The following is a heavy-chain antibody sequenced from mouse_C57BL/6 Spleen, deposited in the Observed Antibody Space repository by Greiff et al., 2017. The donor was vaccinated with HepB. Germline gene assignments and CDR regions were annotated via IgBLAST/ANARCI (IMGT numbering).Heavy chain of an antibody. CDR3: ARSRWSY. J-gene: IGHJ3*01. CDR1: GYAFSSSW. D-gene: IGHD2-3*01. V-gene: IGHV1-82*01. Sequence: VQLQQSGPELVKPGASVKISCKASGYAFSSSWMNWVKQRPGKGLEWIGRIYPGDGDTNYNGKFKGKATLTADKSSSTAYRHLSSLTYVYYAVYFCARSRWSYWGRGTLVTVSA. CDR2: IYPGDGDT.